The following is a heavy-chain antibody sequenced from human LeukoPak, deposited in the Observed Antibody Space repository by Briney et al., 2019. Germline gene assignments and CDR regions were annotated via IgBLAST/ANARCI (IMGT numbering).Heavy chain of an antibody. CDR1: GFTFSTFD. D-gene: IGHD3-10*01. CDR3: ARAGQWFSAAYDI. V-gene: IGHV3-13*01. J-gene: IGHJ3*02. Sequence: PGGSLRLSCAASGFTFSTFDMHWVRQGTGKGLEWVSGIGTAGDTHYPDSVEGRFTISRENANNSLYLQMNSLRAGDTAVYYCARAGQWFSAAYDIWGQGKMVTVSS. CDR2: IGTAGDT.